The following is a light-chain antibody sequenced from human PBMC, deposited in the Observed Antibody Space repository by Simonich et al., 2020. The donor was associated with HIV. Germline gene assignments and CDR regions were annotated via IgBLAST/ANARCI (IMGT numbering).Light chain of an antibody. CDR3: QQYNNWP. J-gene: IGKJ4*01. V-gene: IGKV4-1*01. CDR1: QSVLYSSNNKNY. Sequence: DIVLTQSPDSLGVSLGERATINCKSSQSVLYSSNNKNYLAWYQQKPGQPPKLLIYWASTREAGVPDRFSGSGSGTDFTLTISSLQAEDVAVYYCQQYNNWPLGGGTKVEIK. CDR2: WAS.